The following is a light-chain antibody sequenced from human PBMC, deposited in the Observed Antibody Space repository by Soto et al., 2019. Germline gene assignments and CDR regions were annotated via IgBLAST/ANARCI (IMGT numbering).Light chain of an antibody. V-gene: IGKV3-20*01. Sequence: EIVLTQSPGTLSLSPGERATLSCRASQSVSSGYVAWYQVKPGQAPRLLIYGASSRATGSPDRFSGSGSGTDVTLTISRLEPEDLAMYFCQQYGNPPQTFGQGTKVEF. CDR2: GAS. J-gene: IGKJ1*01. CDR3: QQYGNPPQT. CDR1: QSVSSGY.